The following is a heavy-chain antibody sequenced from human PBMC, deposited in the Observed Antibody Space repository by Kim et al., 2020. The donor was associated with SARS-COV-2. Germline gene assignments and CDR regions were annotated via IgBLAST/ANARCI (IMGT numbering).Heavy chain of an antibody. CDR2: IIPIFGTA. J-gene: IGHJ4*02. CDR3: ASQLGDSSEFDY. Sequence: SVKVSCKASGGTFSSYAISWVRQAPGQGLEWMGGIIPIFGTANYAQKFQGRVTITADESTSTAYMELSSLRSEDTAVYYCASQLGDSSEFDYWGQGTLVTVSS. D-gene: IGHD3-22*01. V-gene: IGHV1-69*13. CDR1: GGTFSSYA.